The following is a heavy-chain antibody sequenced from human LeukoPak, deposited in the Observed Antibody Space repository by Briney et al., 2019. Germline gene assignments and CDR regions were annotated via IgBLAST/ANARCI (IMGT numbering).Heavy chain of an antibody. V-gene: IGHV3-48*03. CDR1: GFTFSSYE. J-gene: IGHJ6*03. D-gene: IGHD3-10*01. CDR2: ISSSGSTI. CDR3: ARQGSGSYYVTRFWTPHYYYYMDV. Sequence: GSLRLSCAASGFTFSSYEMNWVRQAPGKGLEWVSYISSSGSTIYYADSVKGRFTISRDNAKNSLYLQMNSLRAGDTAVYYCARQGSGSYYVTRFWTPHYYYYMDVWGKGTTVTISS.